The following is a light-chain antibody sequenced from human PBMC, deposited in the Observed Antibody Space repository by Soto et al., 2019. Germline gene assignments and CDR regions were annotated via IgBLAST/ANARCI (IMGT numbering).Light chain of an antibody. CDR1: QSVSST. Sequence: EIVMTQSPATLSVSPWERATLSCRASQSVSSTLAWYQQKPGQAPRLLIYGASSRATGIPDRFSGSGSGTDFTLTISRLEPEDFAVYYCQQYGSSPITFGQGTRLEIK. CDR2: GAS. CDR3: QQYGSSPIT. J-gene: IGKJ5*01. V-gene: IGKV3-20*01.